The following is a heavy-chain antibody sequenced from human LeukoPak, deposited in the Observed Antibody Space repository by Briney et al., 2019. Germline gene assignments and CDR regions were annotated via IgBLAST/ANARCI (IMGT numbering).Heavy chain of an antibody. CDR2: ISYDGSSK. V-gene: IGHV3-30*04. CDR3: ARDQAHGYQTFDY. D-gene: IGHD5-24*01. J-gene: IGHJ4*02. CDR1: GFTFSSYA. Sequence: GGSLRLSCAASGFTFSSYAMHWVRQAPGKGLEWVAVISYDGSSKYYADSVKGRFTISRDNSKNTLYLQMNSLRAEDTAVYYCARDQAHGYQTFDYWGQGTLVTVSS.